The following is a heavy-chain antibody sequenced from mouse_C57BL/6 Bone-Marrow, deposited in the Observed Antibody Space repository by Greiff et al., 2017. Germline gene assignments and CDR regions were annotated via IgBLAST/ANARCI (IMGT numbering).Heavy chain of an antibody. D-gene: IGHD4-1*01. CDR1: GYTFTDYE. V-gene: IGHV1-15*01. CDR2: IDPETGGP. J-gene: IGHJ4*01. Sequence: VKLQQPGAELVRPGASVTLSCKASGYTFTDYEMHWVKQTPVHGLEWIGAIDPETGGPAYNQKFKGKAILTADKASSTAYMELRSLTSEDSAVDYCTRNWALYYAMDYWGQGTSVTVSS. CDR3: TRNWALYYAMDY.